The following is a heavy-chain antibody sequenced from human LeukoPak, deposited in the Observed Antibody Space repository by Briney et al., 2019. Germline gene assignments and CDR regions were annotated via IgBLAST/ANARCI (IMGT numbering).Heavy chain of an antibody. J-gene: IGHJ1*01. Sequence: GGSLRLSCAASGFTFSDAWMNWVRQAPGKGPEYVAAISGNGDKTHYGSSVQGRFTVSRDNSKNTLYLQMGSLRTEDMAVYYCARAPPLERIGWYGEDEFRGQGTLVTVSS. CDR3: ARAPPLERIGWYGEDEF. CDR2: ISGNGDKT. V-gene: IGHV3-64*01. CDR1: GFTFSDAW. D-gene: IGHD6-19*01.